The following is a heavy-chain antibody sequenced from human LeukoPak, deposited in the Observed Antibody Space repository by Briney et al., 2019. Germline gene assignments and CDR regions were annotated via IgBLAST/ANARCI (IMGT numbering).Heavy chain of an antibody. CDR1: GYTFTGYY. J-gene: IGHJ6*02. CDR2: ISAYNGNT. CDR3: ARDRACTSTSCLMLNYYYYGMDV. D-gene: IGHD2-2*01. Sequence: ASVKVSCKASGYTFTGYYMHWVRQAPGQGLEWMGWISAYNGNTNYAQKLQGRVTMTTDTSTSTASMELRSLRSDDTAVYYCARDRACTSTSCLMLNYYYYGMDVWGQGTTVTVSS. V-gene: IGHV1-18*04.